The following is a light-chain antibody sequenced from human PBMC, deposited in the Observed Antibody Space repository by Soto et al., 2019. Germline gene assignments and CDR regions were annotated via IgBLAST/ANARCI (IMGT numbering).Light chain of an antibody. CDR3: QQSYSTPLT. CDR2: AAS. CDR1: QSVSSN. J-gene: IGKJ1*01. V-gene: IGKV3-15*01. Sequence: EIVMTQSPATLSVSPGERATLSCRASQSVSSNLAWYQQKPGQAPRLLIYAASTRATGIPARFSGSGSGTDFTLTISSLQPEDFATYYCQQSYSTPLTFGQGTKVDIK.